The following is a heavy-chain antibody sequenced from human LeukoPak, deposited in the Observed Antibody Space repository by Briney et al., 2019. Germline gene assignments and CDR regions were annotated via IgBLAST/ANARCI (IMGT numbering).Heavy chain of an antibody. CDR3: AREGLGGLYFDY. CDR1: GVSISSGGYA. CDR2: MYPDGSA. Sequence: SETLSLTCAVSGVSISSGGYAWSWIRQTPGKGPEWVGYMYPDGSAYYRSSLKSRVIISLDTSKNQFSLKLNSVTAADTAVYYCAREGLGGLYFDYWGQGTLVTVSS. V-gene: IGHV4-30-2*01. D-gene: IGHD3-16*01. J-gene: IGHJ4*02.